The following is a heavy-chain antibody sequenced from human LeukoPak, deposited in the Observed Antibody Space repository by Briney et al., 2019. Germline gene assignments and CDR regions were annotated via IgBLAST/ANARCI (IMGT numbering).Heavy chain of an antibody. J-gene: IGHJ4*02. CDR2: IYYSGST. D-gene: IGHD4-23*01. CDR1: GGSISSSSYY. CDR3: ARGPPGGTQYFDY. Sequence: SETLSLTCTVSGGSISSSSYYWGWIRQPPGKGLEWIGSIYYSGSTYYNPSLRSRVTISVDTSKNQFSLKVNSVIAADTAMYYCARGPPGGTQYFDYWGQGTLVTVSS. V-gene: IGHV4-39*01.